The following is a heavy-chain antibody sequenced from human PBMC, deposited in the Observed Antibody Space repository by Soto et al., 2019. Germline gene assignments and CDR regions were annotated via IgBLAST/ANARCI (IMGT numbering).Heavy chain of an antibody. V-gene: IGHV4-59*01. CDR1: GECISGYY. J-gene: IGHJ4*02. CDR2: IYYSGNT. D-gene: IGHD2-15*01. CDR3: EKYRRTDAEGYTFDY. Sequence: ETLSLTCTVSGECISGYYWSWIRQPPGKGLQWIGYIYYSGNTNYNPSLKGRVTMSVDTSKNQFSLQVSSVTAADTAVYFCEKYRRTDAEGYTFDYWGQGALVTVSS.